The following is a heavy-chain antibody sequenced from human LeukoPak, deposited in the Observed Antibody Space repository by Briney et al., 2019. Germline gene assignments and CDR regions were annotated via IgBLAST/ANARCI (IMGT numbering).Heavy chain of an antibody. J-gene: IGHJ4*02. CDR2: INAGNGNT. D-gene: IGHD6-19*01. CDR3: AREAQIAVQFDY. Sequence: ASVKVSCKASGYTFTSYAMHWVRQAPGQRLEWMGWINAGNGNTKYSQKFQGRVTITRDTSASTAYMELSSLRSEDTAVYYCAREAQIAVQFDYWGQGTLDTVSS. V-gene: IGHV1-3*01. CDR1: GYTFTSYA.